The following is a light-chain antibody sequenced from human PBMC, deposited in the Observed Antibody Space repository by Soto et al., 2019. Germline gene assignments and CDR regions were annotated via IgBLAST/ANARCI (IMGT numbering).Light chain of an antibody. CDR3: QQYANSPQT. CDR2: EAS. CDR1: QSINGRY. V-gene: IGKV3-20*01. J-gene: IGKJ1*01. Sequence: ETVLTQSPGALSLSPGEGATLSCTASQSINGRYLAWYQQRPGQAPRLLIYEASSRATGIPDRFSGSGSGTDFTLTISRLEPEDFAVYYCQQYANSPQTFGQGNKVE.